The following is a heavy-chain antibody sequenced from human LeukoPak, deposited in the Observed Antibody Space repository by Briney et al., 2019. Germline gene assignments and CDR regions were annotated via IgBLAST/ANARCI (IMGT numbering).Heavy chain of an antibody. Sequence: GGSLRLSCAASGFTFRSYEMNWVRHAPGRGLEWVSHISGGGESTVYPDAVKGRFTISRDNAKNSLYLQMNSLRVEDTGVYYCARRSGRRHEYWGQGVLVTVSP. V-gene: IGHV3-48*03. D-gene: IGHD5-24*01. CDR2: ISGGGEST. CDR3: ARRSGRRHEY. J-gene: IGHJ4*02. CDR1: GFTFRSYE.